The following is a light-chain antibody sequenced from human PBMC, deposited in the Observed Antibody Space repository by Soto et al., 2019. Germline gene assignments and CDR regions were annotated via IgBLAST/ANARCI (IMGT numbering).Light chain of an antibody. Sequence: QSVLTQPPSVSGTPGQRVTISASGSSSNIGSNTVSWYQQLPGTAPKLLIYDNDERPSGVPHRFSGSKSATSASLAISGLQSEDEGDYYCATWDDSRNAYVSGPGTKLTVL. V-gene: IGLV1-44*01. J-gene: IGLJ1*01. CDR1: SSNIGSNT. CDR3: ATWDDSRNAYV. CDR2: DND.